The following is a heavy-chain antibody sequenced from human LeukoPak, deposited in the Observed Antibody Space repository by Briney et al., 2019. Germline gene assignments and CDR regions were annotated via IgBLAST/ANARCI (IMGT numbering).Heavy chain of an antibody. D-gene: IGHD3-22*01. CDR3: ARGDSSGLELDY. V-gene: IGHV4-30-4*01. CDR1: GGSISSGDYH. J-gene: IGHJ4*02. Sequence: PSETLSLTCTVSGGSISSGDYHWSWIRQPPGKGLEWIGYIYYSGSTYYNPSPKSRVTISVDTPKNQFSLKLSSVTAADTAVYYCARGDSSGLELDYWGQGTLVTVSS. CDR2: IYYSGST.